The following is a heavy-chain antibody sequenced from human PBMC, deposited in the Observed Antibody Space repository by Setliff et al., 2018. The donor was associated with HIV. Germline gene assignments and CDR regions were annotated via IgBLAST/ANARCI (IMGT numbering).Heavy chain of an antibody. CDR1: GYTFTHYA. Sequence: ASVKVSCKASGYTFTHYAISWVRQAPGQGLEYLGWISAYNGNTNYAQKVQGRITMTTDASTSTVDMELRSLTSDDTAVYYCARLASGGWPLEVFDIWGQGTMVSVSS. CDR2: ISAYNGNT. V-gene: IGHV1-18*01. CDR3: ARLASGGWPLEVFDI. D-gene: IGHD2-15*01. J-gene: IGHJ3*02.